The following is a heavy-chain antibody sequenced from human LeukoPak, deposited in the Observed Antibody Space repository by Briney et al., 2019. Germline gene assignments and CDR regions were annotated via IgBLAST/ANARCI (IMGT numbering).Heavy chain of an antibody. J-gene: IGHJ4*02. Sequence: SETLSLTCTVSGGSISTYYWSWIRQPPGKGLEWIGFINYSGSTNYNPSLKSRVTISVDTSKNQFSLKLNSVTAADTAVYYCARSTYYYDTSGYWFFDSWGQGTLVTVSS. D-gene: IGHD3-22*01. V-gene: IGHV4-59*08. CDR2: INYSGST. CDR3: ARSTYYYDTSGYWFFDS. CDR1: GGSISTYY.